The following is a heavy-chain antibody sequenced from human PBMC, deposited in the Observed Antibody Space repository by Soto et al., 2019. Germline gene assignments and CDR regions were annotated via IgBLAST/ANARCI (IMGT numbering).Heavy chain of an antibody. Sequence: GGSLRLSCVGSGLTLTNYAMSWVRQAPGKGLEWVSGISGSGGSTFYADSVKGRSTISRDDSKSTLYLQMNSLRAEDTAVYYCAKGGPVTTFSDFYALDVWGQGTTVTVSS. J-gene: IGHJ6*02. CDR1: GLTLTNYA. CDR2: ISGSGGST. CDR3: AKGGPVTTFSDFYALDV. V-gene: IGHV3-23*01. D-gene: IGHD4-4*01.